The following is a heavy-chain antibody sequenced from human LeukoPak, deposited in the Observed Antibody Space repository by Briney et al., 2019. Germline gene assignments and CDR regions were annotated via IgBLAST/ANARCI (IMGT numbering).Heavy chain of an antibody. CDR2: SRDRAKDYTT. J-gene: IGHJ4*02. D-gene: IGHD3-22*01. V-gene: IGHV3-72*01. CDR1: GFTFSDHY. Sequence: GGSLRLSCAASGFTFSDHYMDWVRQAPGKGLEWVGRSRDRAKDYTTEYAAFVRGRFTVSRDDSLNSLYLQLNSLKTEDTAVYYCTKARDSSGYYYSDYWGQGTLVTVSS. CDR3: TKARDSSGYYYSDY.